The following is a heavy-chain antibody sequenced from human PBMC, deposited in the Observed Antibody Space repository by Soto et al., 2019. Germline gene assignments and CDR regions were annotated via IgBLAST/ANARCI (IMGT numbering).Heavy chain of an antibody. CDR3: VHMGSVFGVVHSYFHY. D-gene: IGHD3-3*01. CDR1: GFSLITRGVG. Sequence: QITLKESGPTLVKPTQPLTLTCAFSGFSLITRGVGVGWIRQPPGKALEWLALISWDDDKRYSPSLKSRLTIANDTSRYQVVLTMTDMDPVDTATYYCVHMGSVFGVVHSYFHYGGQGTLFTVSS. CDR2: ISWDDDK. J-gene: IGHJ4*02. V-gene: IGHV2-5*02.